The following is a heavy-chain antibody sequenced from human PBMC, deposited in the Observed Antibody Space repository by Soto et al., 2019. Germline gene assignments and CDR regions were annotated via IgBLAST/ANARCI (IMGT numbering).Heavy chain of an antibody. J-gene: IGHJ6*02. Sequence: ASVKVSCKASGYTFTSYDINWVRQATGEGLEWMGWMNPNSGNTGYAQKFQGRVTMTRNTSISTAYMEMSSLRSEDTAVYYCAKGYCSGGSCYPFDTRYYYGMDVWGQGTTVTVSS. D-gene: IGHD2-15*01. CDR3: AKGYCSGGSCYPFDTRYYYGMDV. CDR2: MNPNSGNT. V-gene: IGHV1-8*01. CDR1: GYTFTSYD.